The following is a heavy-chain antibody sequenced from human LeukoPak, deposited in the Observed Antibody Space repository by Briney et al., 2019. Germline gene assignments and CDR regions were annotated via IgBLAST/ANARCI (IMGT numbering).Heavy chain of an antibody. Sequence: PSETLSLTCTVSGGSISSYYWSWIRQPPGKGLEWIGNIYYSGSTNYNPSLKSRVTISVDTSKNQFSLKLSSVTAADTAVYYCARDYYDSGSSALWGQGTLVTVSS. CDR3: ARDYYDSGSSAL. CDR2: IYYSGST. CDR1: GGSISSYY. D-gene: IGHD3-10*01. V-gene: IGHV4-59*01. J-gene: IGHJ4*02.